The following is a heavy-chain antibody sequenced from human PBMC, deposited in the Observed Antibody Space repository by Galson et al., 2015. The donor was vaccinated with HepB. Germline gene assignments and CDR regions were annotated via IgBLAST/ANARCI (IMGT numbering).Heavy chain of an antibody. CDR3: ARDMDYGDYLD. CDR2: IIPIFGTA. D-gene: IGHD4-17*01. Sequence: SVKVSCKAYGGTFSSYAISWVRQAPGQGLEWMGGIIPIFGTANYAQKFQGRVTITADKSTSTAYMELSRLRSEDTAVYYCARDMDYGDYLDWGQGTLVTVSS. CDR1: GGTFSSYA. V-gene: IGHV1-69*06. J-gene: IGHJ4*02.